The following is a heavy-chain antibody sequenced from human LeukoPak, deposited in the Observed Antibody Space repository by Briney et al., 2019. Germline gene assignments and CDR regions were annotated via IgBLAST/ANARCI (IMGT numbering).Heavy chain of an antibody. CDR1: GFAFSSYA. D-gene: IGHD3-3*01. CDR3: AKHYNDFWSHYSD. J-gene: IGHJ4*02. Sequence: PGGSLRLSCAASGFAFSSYAMGWVRQAPGKGLEWVSTIRGSDDSTYYADSVRGRFTISRDNSKNTLYLQMNSLRAEDTALYYCAKHYNDFWSHYSDWGQGTLVIVSS. CDR2: IRGSDDST. V-gene: IGHV3-23*01.